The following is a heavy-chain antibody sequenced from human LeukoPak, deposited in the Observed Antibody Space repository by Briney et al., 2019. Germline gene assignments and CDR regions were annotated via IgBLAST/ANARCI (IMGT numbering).Heavy chain of an antibody. V-gene: IGHV3-7*01. J-gene: IGHJ4*02. Sequence: GGSLRLSCAASGFTFSSYWMSWVRQAPGKGLEWVANIKQDGSEKYYVDSVKGRFTVSRDNAKNSLSLQMDSLRAEDTAVYYCARGPTNGQAFDYWGQGTLVTVSS. CDR3: ARGPTNGQAFDY. CDR2: IKQDGSEK. D-gene: IGHD2-8*01. CDR1: GFTFSSYW.